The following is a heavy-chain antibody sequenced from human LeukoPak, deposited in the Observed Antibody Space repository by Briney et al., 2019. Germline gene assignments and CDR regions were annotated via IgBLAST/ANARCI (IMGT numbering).Heavy chain of an antibody. CDR1: GGSISSYY. Sequence: SETLSLTCTVSGGSISSYYWSWIRQPPGKRLEWIGYIYYSGSTNYNPSLKSRVTISVDTSKNQFSLNLNSVTAADTAFYYCVRSQSSGWYSFDYWGQGIPVTVSS. V-gene: IGHV4-59*01. J-gene: IGHJ4*02. D-gene: IGHD6-19*01. CDR3: VRSQSSGWYSFDY. CDR2: IYYSGST.